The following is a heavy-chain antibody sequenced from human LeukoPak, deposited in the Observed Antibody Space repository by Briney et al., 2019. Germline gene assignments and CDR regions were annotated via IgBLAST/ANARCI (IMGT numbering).Heavy chain of an antibody. J-gene: IGHJ4*02. V-gene: IGHV4-39*07. CDR1: GGAISSSSYY. Sequence: PSETLSLTCTVSGGAISSSSYYWGWIRQPPGKGLEWIGSIFYSGSTYYNPSLKSRVTISVDTSKNQFSLKLSSVTAADTAVYYCATYGGNSGGDYWGQGTLVTVSS. D-gene: IGHD4-23*01. CDR3: ATYGGNSGGDY. CDR2: IFYSGST.